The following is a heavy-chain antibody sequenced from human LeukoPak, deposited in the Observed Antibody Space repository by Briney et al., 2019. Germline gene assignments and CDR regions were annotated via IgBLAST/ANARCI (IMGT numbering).Heavy chain of an antibody. CDR1: GYTFTSYG. J-gene: IGHJ4*02. V-gene: IGHV1-18*01. D-gene: IGHD4-17*01. Sequence: ASVKVSCKASGYTFTSYGISWVRQAPGQGLEGMGWISAYNGNTNYAQKLQGRVTMTTDTSTSTAYMELRSLRSDDTAVYYCAREDGDYYTLSYFDYWGQGTLVTVSS. CDR3: AREDGDYYTLSYFDY. CDR2: ISAYNGNT.